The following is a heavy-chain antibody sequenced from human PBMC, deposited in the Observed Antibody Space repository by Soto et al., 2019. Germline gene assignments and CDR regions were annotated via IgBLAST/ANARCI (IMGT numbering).Heavy chain of an antibody. D-gene: IGHD1-1*01. V-gene: IGHV4-59*01. J-gene: IGHJ4*02. Sequence: QVELQESGPGLVKPSETLYLTCTVSGESIDNYYWCWIRQPPGMVLEWIGYIYYSGTTNYNPSLKSRVTKSMNTTKRQYSMKLTAVTAADTAVYYCSRGGGWNHLEFDAWGPGKKITVSP. CDR3: SRGGGWNHLEFDA. CDR1: GESIDNYY. CDR2: IYYSGTT.